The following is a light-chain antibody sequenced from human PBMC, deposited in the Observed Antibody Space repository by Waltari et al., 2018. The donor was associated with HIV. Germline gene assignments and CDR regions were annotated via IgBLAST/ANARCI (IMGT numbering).Light chain of an antibody. J-gene: IGLJ3*02. CDR1: RRDVGGYDS. CDR3: CSYAGTYTYVL. Sequence: QSALTQPRSVSGSPGQSVTISCTGTRRDVGGYDSFSWYLQHPGKVPKLIIYEVIKRPSGVPDRFSGSKSGNTASLTISGLQTEDEADYFCCSYAGTYTYVLFGGGTKLTVL. CDR2: EVI. V-gene: IGLV2-11*01.